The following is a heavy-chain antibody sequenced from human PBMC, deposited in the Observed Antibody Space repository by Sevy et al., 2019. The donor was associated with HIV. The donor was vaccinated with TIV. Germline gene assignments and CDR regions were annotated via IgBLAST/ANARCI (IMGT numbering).Heavy chain of an antibody. V-gene: IGHV3-23*01. CDR1: GFTFRTYA. Sequence: GGYLRLSCAASGFTFRTYAMNWVRQAPGKGLEWVSGISGSGGSTYYADSVKGRFTISRDNSKNTLNLQMNSLRAEDTAVYYCAKDYYDSSGYYPMDAFDIWGQGTMVTVSS. D-gene: IGHD3-22*01. J-gene: IGHJ3*02. CDR3: AKDYYDSSGYYPMDAFDI. CDR2: ISGSGGST.